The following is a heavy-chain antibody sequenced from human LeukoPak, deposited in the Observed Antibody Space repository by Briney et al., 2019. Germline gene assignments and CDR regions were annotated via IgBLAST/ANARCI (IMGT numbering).Heavy chain of an antibody. V-gene: IGHV3-30*02. Sequence: GGSLRLSCAASGFTFSSYGMHWVRQAPGKGLEWVAFIRYDGSNKYYADSVKGRFTISRDNSKNTLNLQMNSLRTEDTAVYYCAKGKWELRADYFDYWDQGTLVTVSS. CDR3: AKGKWELRADYFDY. CDR2: IRYDGSNK. D-gene: IGHD1-26*01. J-gene: IGHJ4*02. CDR1: GFTFSSYG.